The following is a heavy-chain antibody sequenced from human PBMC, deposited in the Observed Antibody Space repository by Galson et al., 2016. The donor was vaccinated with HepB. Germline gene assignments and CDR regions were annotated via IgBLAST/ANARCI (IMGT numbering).Heavy chain of an antibody. V-gene: IGHV4-59*01. CDR3: ARGVTGTPYFDF. D-gene: IGHD2-21*02. J-gene: IGHJ4*02. CDR2: VYKTGST. CDR1: GGSIGSYF. Sequence: SETLSLTCNISGGSIGSYFWSWIRQPPGKGLEWIGYVYKTGSTNYSPSLKSRVTVSVDTSKNQFSLKLRSVTAADTAVYYCARGVTGTPYFDFWGQGALVTVSS.